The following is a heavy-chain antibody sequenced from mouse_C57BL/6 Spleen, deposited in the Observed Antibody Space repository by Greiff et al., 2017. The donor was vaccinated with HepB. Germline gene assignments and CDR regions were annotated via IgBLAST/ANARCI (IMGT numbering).Heavy chain of an antibody. CDR3: ARPHDYDRVWFAY. V-gene: IGHV5-17*01. CDR2: ISSGSSTI. J-gene: IGHJ3*01. CDR1: GFTFSDYG. D-gene: IGHD2-4*01. Sequence: DVHLVESGGGLVKPGGSLKLSCAASGFTFSDYGMHWVRQAPEKGLEWVAYISSGSSTIYYADTVKGRFTISRDNAKNTLFLQMTSLRSEDTAMYYCARPHDYDRVWFAYWGQGTLVTVSA.